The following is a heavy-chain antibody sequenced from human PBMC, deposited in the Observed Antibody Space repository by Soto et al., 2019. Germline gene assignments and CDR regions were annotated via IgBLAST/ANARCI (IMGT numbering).Heavy chain of an antibody. J-gene: IGHJ4*02. CDR3: ARAELLWFGELLY. CDR1: GYTFTSYA. Sequence: QVQLVQSGAEVKKPGASVKVSCKASGYTFTSYAMHWVRQAPGQRLEWMGWINAGNGNTKYSQKFQGRVTITRDTSASTAYMELSSLRSEDTAVYYCARAELLWFGELLYWGQGTLVTVSS. V-gene: IGHV1-3*01. D-gene: IGHD3-10*01. CDR2: INAGNGNT.